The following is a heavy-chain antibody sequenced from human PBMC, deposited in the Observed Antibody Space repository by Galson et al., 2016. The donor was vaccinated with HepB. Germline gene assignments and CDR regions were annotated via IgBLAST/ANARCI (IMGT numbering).Heavy chain of an antibody. CDR2: IYYSGSS. Sequence: SETLSLTCTVSGGSIKTNYWSWIRQFPGRGLEWIGGIYYSGSSNYTPSLKSRVTTSMDTSKKPIRLKLTSVTAADTAVYYCVRGYGDDSGAFDIWGQGTLVIVSS. V-gene: IGHV4-59*01. J-gene: IGHJ3*02. CDR3: VRGYGDDSGAFDI. CDR1: GGSIKTNY. D-gene: IGHD2-21*02.